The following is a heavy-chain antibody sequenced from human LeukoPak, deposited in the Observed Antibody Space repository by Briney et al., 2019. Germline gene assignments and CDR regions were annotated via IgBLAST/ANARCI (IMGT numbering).Heavy chain of an antibody. CDR3: ARGIYGDYYPL. CDR2: INHSGST. J-gene: IGHJ4*02. D-gene: IGHD4-17*01. CDR1: GGSFSGYY. V-gene: IGHV4-34*01. Sequence: SETLSLTCAVYGGSFSGYYWSWIRQPPGKGLEWIGEINHSGSTNYNPSLKSRVTISVDTSKNQFSLKLSSVTAADTAVYYCARGIYGDYYPLWGQGTLVTVS.